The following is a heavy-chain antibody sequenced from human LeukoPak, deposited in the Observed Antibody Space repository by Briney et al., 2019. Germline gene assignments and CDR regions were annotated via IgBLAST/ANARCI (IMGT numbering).Heavy chain of an antibody. Sequence: PGGSLRLSCAASGFTFSDYYMSWIRQAPGKGLEWVSYISSSGSTIYYADSVKGRFTISRDNAKNSLYLQMNSLRAEDTAVYYCAKAHTYSSSSDVDYWGQGTLVTVSS. J-gene: IGHJ4*02. CDR2: ISSSGSTI. CDR3: AKAHTYSSSSDVDY. D-gene: IGHD6-6*01. CDR1: GFTFSDYY. V-gene: IGHV3-11*01.